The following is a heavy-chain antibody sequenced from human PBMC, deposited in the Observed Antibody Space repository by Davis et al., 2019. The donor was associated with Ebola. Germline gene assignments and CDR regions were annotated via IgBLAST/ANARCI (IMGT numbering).Heavy chain of an antibody. D-gene: IGHD6-6*01. V-gene: IGHV4-39*01. J-gene: IGHJ4*02. CDR2: IYYSGST. Sequence: MPSETLSLTCTVSGGSISSSSYYWGWIRQPPGKGLEWIGSIYYSGSTYYNPSLKSRVTISVDTSQNQFSLKLSSVTAADTAVYYCARRSIAARPYDYWGQGTLVTVSS. CDR3: ARRSIAARPYDY. CDR1: GGSISSSSYY.